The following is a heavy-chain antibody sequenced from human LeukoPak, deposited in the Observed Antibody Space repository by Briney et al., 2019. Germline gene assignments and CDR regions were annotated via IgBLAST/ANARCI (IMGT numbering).Heavy chain of an antibody. Sequence: AGGSLRLXCAASGFTFTTYWMSWIRQTPGKGLEWVAKIKPDGSEKSYVDSVKGRFTISRDNAKNSVFLQMDSLRVEDTALYYCARGQLADSYWGQGALVTVSS. D-gene: IGHD3-22*01. CDR1: GFTFTTYW. J-gene: IGHJ4*02. V-gene: IGHV3-7*01. CDR3: ARGQLADSY. CDR2: IKPDGSEK.